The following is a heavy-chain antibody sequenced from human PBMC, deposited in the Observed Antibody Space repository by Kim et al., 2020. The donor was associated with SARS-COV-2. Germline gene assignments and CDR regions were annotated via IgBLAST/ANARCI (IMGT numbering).Heavy chain of an antibody. D-gene: IGHD3-16*01. V-gene: IGHV1-3*04. CDR1: GFTFTNYG. CDR3: AREKYFWHQLPSGPRQYYYGLDV. Sequence: ASVKVSCKASGFTFTNYGIHWVRQAPGQSLEWMGWINTDNGYTKYSQKFQDRLSITRDTSATTASLGLSSLASEDTAVYYCAREKYFWHQLPSGPRQYYYGLDVWGQGTTVTVSS. J-gene: IGHJ6*02. CDR2: INTDNGYT.